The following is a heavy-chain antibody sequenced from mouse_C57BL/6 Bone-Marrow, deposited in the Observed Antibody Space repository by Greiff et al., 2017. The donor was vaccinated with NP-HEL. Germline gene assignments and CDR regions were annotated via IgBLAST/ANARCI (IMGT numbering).Heavy chain of an antibody. V-gene: IGHV1-52*01. CDR1: GYTFTSYW. J-gene: IGHJ2*01. Sequence: QVQLQQSGAELVRPGSSVKLSCKASGYTFTSYWMHWVKQRPIQGLEWIGNIDPSDSETHYNQKFKDKATLTVDKSSSTAYMQLSSLTSEDSAVYYCARSKDYYGSSYDFDYWGQGTTLTVSS. CDR2: IDPSDSET. CDR3: ARSKDYYGSSYDFDY. D-gene: IGHD1-1*01.